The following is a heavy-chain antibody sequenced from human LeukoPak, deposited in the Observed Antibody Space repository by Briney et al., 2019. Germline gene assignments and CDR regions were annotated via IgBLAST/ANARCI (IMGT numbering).Heavy chain of an antibody. Sequence: SETLSLTCTVSGGSISSGGYYWSWIRQHPGKGLEWIGYIYYSGSTYYNPSLKSRVTMSVDTSKNQFSLKLSSVTAADTAVYYCARGDNDYGDYEYFQHWSQGTLVTVSS. CDR2: IYYSGST. CDR1: GGSISSGGYY. J-gene: IGHJ1*01. CDR3: ARGDNDYGDYEYFQH. D-gene: IGHD4-17*01. V-gene: IGHV4-31*03.